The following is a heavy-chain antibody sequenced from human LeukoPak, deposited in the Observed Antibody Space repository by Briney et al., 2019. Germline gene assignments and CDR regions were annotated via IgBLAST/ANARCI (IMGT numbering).Heavy chain of an antibody. J-gene: IGHJ5*02. CDR2: IYTSGST. CDR3: ASDLYYYFWSGYFWFDP. D-gene: IGHD3-3*01. Sequence: SEPLSLTCTVSGGSISSYYWSWIRQPAGKGLEWIGRIYTSGSTNYNPSLKSRVTISVDKSKNQFSLKLSSVTAADTAVYYCASDLYYYFWSGYFWFDPWGQGTLATVSS. CDR1: GGSISSYY. V-gene: IGHV4-4*07.